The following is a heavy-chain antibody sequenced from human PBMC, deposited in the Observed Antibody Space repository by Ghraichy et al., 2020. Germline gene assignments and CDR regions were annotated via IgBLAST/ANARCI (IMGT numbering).Heavy chain of an antibody. Sequence: GGSLRLSCAASGFTFSGFGMHWVRQAPGKGLEWVALIWYDGSNKDYADSVKGRFTISRDNSKNTLYLQMNSLRAEDTAVYYCARDLRRLDYWGQGTLVTVSS. CDR1: GFTFSGFG. CDR2: IWYDGSNK. CDR3: ARDLRRLDY. D-gene: IGHD5/OR15-5a*01. J-gene: IGHJ4*02. V-gene: IGHV3-33*01.